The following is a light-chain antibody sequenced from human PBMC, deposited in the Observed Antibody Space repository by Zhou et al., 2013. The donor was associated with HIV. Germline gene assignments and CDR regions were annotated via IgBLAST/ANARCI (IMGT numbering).Light chain of an antibody. J-gene: IGKJ1*01. CDR3: QQSYNTPRT. CDR2: GAS. Sequence: DIQMTQSPSSLSASVGDRVTITCRASQGFRNYLAWYQQKPGKAPKLLIYGASVLQSGVPSRFSGSGSGTDFTLTISSLQPEDVATYYCQQSYNTPRTFGQGTKVEIK. CDR1: QGFRNY. V-gene: IGKV1-27*01.